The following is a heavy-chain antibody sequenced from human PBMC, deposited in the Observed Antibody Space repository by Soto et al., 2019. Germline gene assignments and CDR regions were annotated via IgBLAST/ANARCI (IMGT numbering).Heavy chain of an antibody. Sequence: SETLSLTCAVYGGSFSGYYWSWIRQPPGKGLEWIGEINHSGSTNYNPSLKSRVTISVDTSKNQFSLKLSSVTAADTAVNYCARNGSYYDFWSGYYFGGGMDVWGQGTTVTVSS. J-gene: IGHJ6*02. CDR1: GGSFSGYY. CDR3: ARNGSYYDFWSGYYFGGGMDV. D-gene: IGHD3-3*01. CDR2: INHSGST. V-gene: IGHV4-34*01.